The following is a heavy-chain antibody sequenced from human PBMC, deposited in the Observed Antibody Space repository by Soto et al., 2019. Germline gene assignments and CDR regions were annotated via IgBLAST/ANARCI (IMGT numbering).Heavy chain of an antibody. CDR2: ISYDGSNK. V-gene: IGHV3-30*18. Sequence: PGGSLRLSCAASGFTFSSYGMHLVRQAPGKGLEWVAVISYDGSNKYYADSVKGRFTISRDNSKNTLYLQMNSLRAEDTAGYYCAKDRHKYSGSYYDSDYWGQGTLVTVSS. J-gene: IGHJ4*02. CDR3: AKDRHKYSGSYYDSDY. D-gene: IGHD1-26*01. CDR1: GFTFSSYG.